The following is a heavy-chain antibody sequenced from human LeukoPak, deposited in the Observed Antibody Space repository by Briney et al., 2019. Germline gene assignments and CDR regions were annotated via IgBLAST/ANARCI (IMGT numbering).Heavy chain of an antibody. CDR3: ARGRAAAGRGSDGMDV. CDR1: GFTFSSYS. CDR2: ISSSSSYI. Sequence: GGSLRLSCAASGFTFSSYSMNWVRQAPGKGLEWVSSISSSSSYIYYADSVKGRFTISRDNAKNSLYLQMNSLRAEDTAVYYCARGRAAAGRGSDGMDVWGQGTTVTVSS. D-gene: IGHD6-13*01. V-gene: IGHV3-21*01. J-gene: IGHJ6*02.